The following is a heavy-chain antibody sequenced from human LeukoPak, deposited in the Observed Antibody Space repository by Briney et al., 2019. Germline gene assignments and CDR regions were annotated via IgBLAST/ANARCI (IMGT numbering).Heavy chain of an antibody. Sequence: SETLSLTCTVSGGSISSYYWSWIRQPPGKGLEWIGYIYYSGSTNYNPSLKSRVTISVDTSKNQFSLKLSSVTAADTAVYYCAREGSSLSLPPNWYYFDYWGQGTLVTVSS. CDR3: AREGSSLSLPPNWYYFDY. CDR2: IYYSGST. J-gene: IGHJ4*02. V-gene: IGHV4-59*12. D-gene: IGHD1-1*01. CDR1: GGSISSYY.